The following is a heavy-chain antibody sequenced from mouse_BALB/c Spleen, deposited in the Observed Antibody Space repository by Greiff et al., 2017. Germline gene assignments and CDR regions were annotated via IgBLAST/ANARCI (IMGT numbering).Heavy chain of an antibody. CDR3: VIDWYFDV. V-gene: IGHV1-4*01. Sequence: VKLMESGAELARPGASVKMSCKASGYTFTSYTMHWVKQRPGQGLEWIGYINPSSGYTNYNQKFKDKATLTADKSSSTAYMQLSSLTSEDSAVYYCVIDWYFDVWGAGTTVTVSS. J-gene: IGHJ1*01. CDR2: INPSSGYT. CDR1: GYTFTSYT.